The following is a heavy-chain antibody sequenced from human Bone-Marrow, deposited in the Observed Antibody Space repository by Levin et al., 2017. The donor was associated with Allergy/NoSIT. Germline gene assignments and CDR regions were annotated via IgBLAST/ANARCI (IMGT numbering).Heavy chain of an antibody. J-gene: IGHJ4*02. CDR1: GYSFTNYW. CDR3: ARSFNSDY. V-gene: IGHV5-10-1*01. CDR2: IDPSDSST. Sequence: GGSLRLSCKGFGYSFTNYWISWVRQMPGKGLEWMGKIDPSDSSTKYSPSFEGHVTISVDTSVNTAYLQWNSLKASDTAMYFCARSFNSDYWGQGTLLTVSS. D-gene: IGHD3-3*01.